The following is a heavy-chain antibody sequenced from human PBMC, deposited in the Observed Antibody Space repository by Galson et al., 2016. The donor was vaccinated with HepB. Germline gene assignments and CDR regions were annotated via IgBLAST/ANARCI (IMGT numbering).Heavy chain of an antibody. CDR2: DYSDGST. CDR1: GFTVSSNY. Sequence: SLRLSCATSGFTVSSNYLSWVRQAPGKGLVRVSIDYSDGSTYSSDSVRGRFTISRDNTNNIVYLPINSLRAEDTAVYFCAKNKATARVWGHYYYYMDVWGKGTTVTVSS. J-gene: IGHJ6*03. CDR3: AKNKATARVWGHYYYYMDV. V-gene: IGHV3-53*01. D-gene: IGHD3-16*01.